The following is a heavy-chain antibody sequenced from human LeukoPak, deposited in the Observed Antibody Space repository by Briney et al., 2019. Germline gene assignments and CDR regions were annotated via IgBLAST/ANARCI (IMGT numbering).Heavy chain of an antibody. Sequence: ASVKVSCKTSGYTFTGYYMHWVRQAPGQGLEWMGWINPNSGGTNYAQKFQGRVTMTRDTSISTAYMELSRLRSDDTAVYDCARDQAPRMITFGGPRRWFDPWGQGTLVTVSS. D-gene: IGHD3-16*01. J-gene: IGHJ5*02. CDR2: INPNSGGT. CDR3: ARDQAPRMITFGGPRRWFDP. CDR1: GYTFTGYY. V-gene: IGHV1-2*02.